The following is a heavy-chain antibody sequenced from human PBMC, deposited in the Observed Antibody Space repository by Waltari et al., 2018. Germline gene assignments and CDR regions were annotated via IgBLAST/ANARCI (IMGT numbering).Heavy chain of an antibody. J-gene: IGHJ4*02. D-gene: IGHD5-12*01. CDR1: GFGFGAYW. CDR2: INVDGGYI. V-gene: IGHV3-74*01. CDR3: ARKAGSGYPYGPFYYDN. Sequence: EVHLAESGGGVVQPGGSLRLSCTGSGFGFGAYWLQWVRQAPGKGLGWVSRINVDGGYISYGDSVKGRFTISRDNAKNTVFLQLNSLRADDTAVYFCARKAGSGYPYGPFYYDNWGQGTLVTVSS.